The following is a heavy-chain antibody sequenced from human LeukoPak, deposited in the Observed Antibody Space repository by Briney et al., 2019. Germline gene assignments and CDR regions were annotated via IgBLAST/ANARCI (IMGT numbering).Heavy chain of an antibody. Sequence: PSQTLSLTCAVSGGSISSGGYSWSWIRQPPGKGLEWIGEINHSGSTNYNPSLKSRVTISVDTSKNQFSLKLSSVTAADTAVYYCARGWLDTAMVNRWDYYYYGMDVWGQGTTVTVSS. CDR3: ARGWLDTAMVNRWDYYYYGMDV. D-gene: IGHD5-18*01. CDR1: GGSISSGGYS. CDR2: INHSGST. V-gene: IGHV4-30-2*01. J-gene: IGHJ6*02.